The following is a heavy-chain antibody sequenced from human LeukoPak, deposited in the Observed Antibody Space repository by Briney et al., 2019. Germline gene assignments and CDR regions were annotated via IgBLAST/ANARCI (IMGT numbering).Heavy chain of an antibody. J-gene: IGHJ4*02. CDR2: IVVGSGNT. Sequence: ASVKVSRKASGFTFTSSAVQWVRQARGQRLEWIGWIVVGSGNTNYAQKFQERVTITRDMSTSTAYMELSSLRSEDTAVYYCAAVPEYDILTGYLVDYWGQGTLVTVSS. CDR1: GFTFTSSA. V-gene: IGHV1-58*01. CDR3: AAVPEYDILTGYLVDY. D-gene: IGHD3-9*01.